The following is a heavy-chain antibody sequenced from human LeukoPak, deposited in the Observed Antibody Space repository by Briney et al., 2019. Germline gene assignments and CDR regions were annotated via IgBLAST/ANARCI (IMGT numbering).Heavy chain of an antibody. CDR2: IYTSGKT. CDR3: ARSFSGSYYFQH. J-gene: IGHJ4*02. D-gene: IGHD1-26*01. Sequence: PSQTLSLTCTVSGDSISSGRYYWSWVRQPAGKELEWIGRIYTSGKTDYNPYTPSLKSRVTVSLDTSKNQLSLFLTSVTAADTAMYYCARSFSGSYYFQHWGQGTLVTVSS. CDR1: GDSISSGRYY. V-gene: IGHV4-61*02.